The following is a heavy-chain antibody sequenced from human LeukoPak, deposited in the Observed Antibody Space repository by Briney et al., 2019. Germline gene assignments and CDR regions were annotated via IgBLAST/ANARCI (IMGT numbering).Heavy chain of an antibody. CDR2: IYYSGTT. Sequence: SETLSLTCTVSGVFISSGGYYWSWIRQHPGEGLEWIGYIYYSGTTYYNPSLKSRVFMSVDTSKNQFSLRLSPVTDADTAVYYCARHTDYVKVYFHGMDVWGQGTTVTVSS. D-gene: IGHD4-17*01. J-gene: IGHJ6*02. CDR1: GVFISSGGYY. V-gene: IGHV4-31*03. CDR3: ARHTDYVKVYFHGMDV.